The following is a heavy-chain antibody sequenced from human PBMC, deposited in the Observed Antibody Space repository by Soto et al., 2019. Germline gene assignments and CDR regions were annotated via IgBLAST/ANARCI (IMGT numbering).Heavy chain of an antibody. CDR1: GFTFSTYA. CDR2: IYSGGST. V-gene: IGHV3-66*02. J-gene: IGHJ3*02. Sequence: GGALRLSCAASGFTFSTYAMAWVRQAPGKGLEWVSIIYSGGSTNYADSVKGRFTISRDNSKNTLYLQMNSLRAEDTAVYYCAKIWFGGAGAFDIWGQGTMVTVSS. CDR3: AKIWFGGAGAFDI. D-gene: IGHD3-10*01.